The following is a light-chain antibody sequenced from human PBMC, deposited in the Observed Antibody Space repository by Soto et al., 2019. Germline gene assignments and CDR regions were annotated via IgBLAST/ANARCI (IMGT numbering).Light chain of an antibody. Sequence: SYELTQPPSVSVAPGKTARITCGGNNIGSKSVHWYQQKPGQAPVLVIYYDSDRPSGIPERFSGSNSGNTATLTISRVEAGDEADYYCQVWDSSSDHSAVFGGGTQL. J-gene: IGLJ7*01. V-gene: IGLV3-21*04. CDR2: YDS. CDR3: QVWDSSSDHSAV. CDR1: NIGSKS.